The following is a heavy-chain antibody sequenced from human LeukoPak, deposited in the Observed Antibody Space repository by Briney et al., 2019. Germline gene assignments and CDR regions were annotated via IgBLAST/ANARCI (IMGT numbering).Heavy chain of an antibody. Sequence: PSKTLSLTCTVSGGSISSSSYYWGWIRQPPGKGLEWIGSIYYSGSTYYNPSLKSRVTISVDTSKNQFSLKLSSVTAADTAVYYCARLWELSAPFDYWGQGTLVTVSS. D-gene: IGHD1-26*01. J-gene: IGHJ4*02. CDR2: IYYSGST. CDR1: GGSISSSSYY. V-gene: IGHV4-39*01. CDR3: ARLWELSAPFDY.